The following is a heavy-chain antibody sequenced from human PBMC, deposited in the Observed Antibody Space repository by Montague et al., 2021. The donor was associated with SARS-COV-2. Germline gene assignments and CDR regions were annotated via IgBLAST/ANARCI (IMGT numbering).Heavy chain of an antibody. CDR2: TYYRSKWYN. J-gene: IGHJ6*02. CDR3: TSGREGNYNVMDV. CDR1: GDSVSSNSAT. Sequence: XAISGDSVSSNSATWNWVRQSPSRGLEWLGRTYYRSKWYNDYAVSVRDRVTINPDTSKNQFSLQLNSVTPEDTAIYYCTSGREGNYNVMDVWGQGTTVTVSS. V-gene: IGHV6-1*01. D-gene: IGHD1-1*01.